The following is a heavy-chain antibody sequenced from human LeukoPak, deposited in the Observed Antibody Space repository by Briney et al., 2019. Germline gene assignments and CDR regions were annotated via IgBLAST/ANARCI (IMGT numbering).Heavy chain of an antibody. V-gene: IGHV3-72*01. Sequence: GSLRLSCAASGFIFSDYIMDWVRQAPGKGLEWVGRIRTRINSSTTEYDASVKGRFTISRDDSKNSMYLHMNSLKTEDTAVYHCSRDGGEGGNSAFDIWGQGTMVTVSS. J-gene: IGHJ3*02. D-gene: IGHD4-23*01. CDR2: IRTRINSSTT. CDR1: GFIFSDYI. CDR3: SRDGGEGGNSAFDI.